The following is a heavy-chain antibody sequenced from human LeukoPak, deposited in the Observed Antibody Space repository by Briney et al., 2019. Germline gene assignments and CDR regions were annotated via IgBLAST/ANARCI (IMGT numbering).Heavy chain of an antibody. Sequence: ASVKVSCKASGYTFTSYGISWVRQAPGQWLEWMGWISGYNSDTNYAQKLQGRLTMTTDTSTSTAYMELRSLRSDDTAVYYCARGLEFRVLTYSSLGFVDYWGQGTLVTVSS. J-gene: IGHJ4*02. CDR2: ISGYNSDT. CDR1: GYTFTSYG. D-gene: IGHD6-19*01. V-gene: IGHV1-18*01. CDR3: ARGLEFRVLTYSSLGFVDY.